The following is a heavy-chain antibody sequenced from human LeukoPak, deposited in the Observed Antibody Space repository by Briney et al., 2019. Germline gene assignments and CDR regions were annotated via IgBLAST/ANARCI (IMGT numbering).Heavy chain of an antibody. D-gene: IGHD3-9*01. CDR2: INSDGSST. Sequence: GGSLRLSCAASGFTFSSYWMHWVRQAPGKGLVWVSRINSDGSSTSYADSVKGRFTISRVNSKNTLYLQMNSLRAEDTAVYYCAEGFDWLGNWGQGTLVTVSS. V-gene: IGHV3-74*01. CDR1: GFTFSSYW. CDR3: AEGFDWLGN. J-gene: IGHJ4*02.